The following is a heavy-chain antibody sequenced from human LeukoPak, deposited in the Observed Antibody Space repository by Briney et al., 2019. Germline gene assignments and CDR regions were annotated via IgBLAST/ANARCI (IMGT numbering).Heavy chain of an antibody. CDR3: ASYRRAYDI. D-gene: IGHD1-26*01. CDR1: GFTFSDHY. CDR2: FLSDGRI. Sequence: GGSLRLSCVVSGFTFSDHYMEWVRQAPGKGLEWVSDFLSDGRIYYADSVKGRFTISKDNSQNTVNLQMDNLRAEDAAIYYCASYRRAYDIWGQGTVVTVAS. J-gene: IGHJ3*02. V-gene: IGHV3-53*01.